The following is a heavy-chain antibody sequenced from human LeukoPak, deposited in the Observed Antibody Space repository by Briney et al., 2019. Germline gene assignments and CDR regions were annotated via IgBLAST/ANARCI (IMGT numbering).Heavy chain of an antibody. J-gene: IGHJ6*03. Sequence: SETLSLTCTVSGGSISSYYWSWILQPPGKGLDGIGNIYYSGTTNYNPSLKSRVTISVDTSKTQFSLKLSSVTAADTAVYYCARVQGVRYFGWLVDYYYYMDVWGKGTTVTVSS. CDR2: IYYSGTT. D-gene: IGHD3-9*01. CDR1: GGSISSYY. CDR3: ARVQGVRYFGWLVDYYYYMDV. V-gene: IGHV4-59*01.